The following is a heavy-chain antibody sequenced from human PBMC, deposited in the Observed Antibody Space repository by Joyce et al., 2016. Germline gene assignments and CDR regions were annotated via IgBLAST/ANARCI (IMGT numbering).Heavy chain of an antibody. CDR3: GSVFEY. V-gene: IGHV3-74*01. J-gene: IGHJ4*02. Sequence: EVQLVESGGGLLQPVGSLRLSCAASGFTFTNYWMHWVRQAPGKGLVWFDRVDSDGSGTSYADSVKGRFTISRDNAKNMVYLQMNSLRIEDTAVYYCGSVFEYWGRGALVTVSS. CDR2: VDSDGSGT. CDR1: GFTFTNYW.